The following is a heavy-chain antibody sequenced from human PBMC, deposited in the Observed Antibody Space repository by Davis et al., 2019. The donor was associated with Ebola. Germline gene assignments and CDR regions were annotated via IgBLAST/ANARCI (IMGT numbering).Heavy chain of an antibody. CDR3: AKSGLSFGVVKYHYGMDV. J-gene: IGHJ6*04. Sequence: GESLKISCAASGFTLSRYGMHWVRQAPGKGLEWVAFTRFDGSRKYYIDSVKGRFTISRDNSKKTLYLQMNSLRAEDTAVYYCAKSGLSFGVVKYHYGMDVWGKGTTVTVSS. CDR1: GFTLSRYG. V-gene: IGHV3-30*02. D-gene: IGHD3-3*01. CDR2: TRFDGSRK.